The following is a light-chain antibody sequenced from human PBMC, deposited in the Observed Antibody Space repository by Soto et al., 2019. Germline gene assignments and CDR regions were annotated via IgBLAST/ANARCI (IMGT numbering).Light chain of an antibody. CDR2: GAS. Sequence: EGGWTQSPATLSMSPGKRAPLSWRASQSVSSNLAWYQQKPGQAPRLLIYGASSRATGIPDRFSGSGSGTDFTLTISRLEPEDFAVYYCQQYGSTPWTFGQGTKV. J-gene: IGKJ1*01. CDR3: QQYGSTPWT. V-gene: IGKV3-20*01. CDR1: QSVSSN.